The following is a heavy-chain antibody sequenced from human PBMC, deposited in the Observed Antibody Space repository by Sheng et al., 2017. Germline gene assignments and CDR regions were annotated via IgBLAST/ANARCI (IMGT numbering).Heavy chain of an antibody. CDR1: GYSISSGYY. J-gene: IGHJ4*03. D-gene: IGHD3-16*01. V-gene: IGHV4-38-2*02. CDR2: IYHSGST. Sequence: QVQLQESGPGLVKPSETLSLTCAVSGYSISSGYYWGWIRQPPGKGLEWIGSIYHSGSTYYNPSLKSRVTISVDTSKNQFSLKLSSVTAADTAVYYCARDGRMITFGGRLPRIRRTDPWDPGTLV. CDR3: ARDGRMITFGGRLPRIRRTDP.